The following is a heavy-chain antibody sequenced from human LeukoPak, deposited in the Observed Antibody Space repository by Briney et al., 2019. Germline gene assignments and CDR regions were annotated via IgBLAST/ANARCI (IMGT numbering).Heavy chain of an antibody. V-gene: IGHV3-30*18. CDR3: AKDWVAKRDYYYGMDV. CDR2: ISYDGSNK. J-gene: IGHJ6*02. D-gene: IGHD2-15*01. CDR1: GFSFSSYG. Sequence: TGGSLRLSCATSGFSFSSYGMHWVRQAPGKGLEWVAVISYDGSNKYYADSVKGRFTISRDNSKNTLYLQMNSLRAEDTAVYYCAKDWVAKRDYYYGMDVWGQGTTVTVSS.